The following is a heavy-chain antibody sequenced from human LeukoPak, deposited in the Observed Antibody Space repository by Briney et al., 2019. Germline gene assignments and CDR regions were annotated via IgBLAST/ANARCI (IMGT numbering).Heavy chain of an antibody. V-gene: IGHV4-39*07. CDR2: IYYSGST. Sequence: PSETLSLTCTVSGGSISSGGYYWSWIRQPPGKGLEWIGSIYYSGSTFYNPSLKSRVSLSVDTSKNQFSLKLTSVTAADTAVYYCSRRDCSHTAWFYWYFDLWGRGTLLTVSS. D-gene: IGHD2-15*01. J-gene: IGHJ2*01. CDR1: GGSISSGGYY. CDR3: SRRDCSHTAWFYWYFDL.